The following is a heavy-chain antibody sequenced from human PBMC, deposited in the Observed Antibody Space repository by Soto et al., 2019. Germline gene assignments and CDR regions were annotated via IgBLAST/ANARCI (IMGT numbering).Heavy chain of an antibody. CDR2: IIPIFGTA. CDR3: ARFLGKGYCTNGVCYKRRYYYYGMDV. CDR1: GGTFSSYA. D-gene: IGHD2-8*01. V-gene: IGHV1-69*01. Sequence: QVQLVQSGAEVKKPGSSVKVSCKASGGTFSSYAISWVRQAPGQGLEWMGGIIPIFGTANYAQKFQGRVTITADESTSTAYMELSSLRSEDTAVYYCARFLGKGYCTNGVCYKRRYYYYGMDVWGQGTTVTVSS. J-gene: IGHJ6*02.